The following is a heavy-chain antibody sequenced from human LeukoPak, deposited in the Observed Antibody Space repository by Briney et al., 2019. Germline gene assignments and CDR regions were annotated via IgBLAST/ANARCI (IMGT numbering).Heavy chain of an antibody. V-gene: IGHV1-69*04. Sequence: ASVKVSCKSSGGSFSTYAVIWVRQAPGQGLEWMGRIYPMLGVDNYAQRFQGRVTITADKSTGTAYMELNSLTSEDTVVYYCAREGSGTSSPMAYWGQGTLVTVSS. CDR2: IYPMLGVD. J-gene: IGHJ4*02. CDR3: AREGSGTSSPMAY. D-gene: IGHD1-14*01. CDR1: GGSFSTYA.